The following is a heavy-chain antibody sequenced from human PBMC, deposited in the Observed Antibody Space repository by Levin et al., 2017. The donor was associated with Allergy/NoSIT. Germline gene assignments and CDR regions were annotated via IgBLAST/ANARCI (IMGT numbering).Heavy chain of an antibody. CDR2: ISGNGDTT. J-gene: IGHJ4*02. V-gene: IGHV3-64D*06. CDR1: GFTFSHYA. D-gene: IGHD5-24*01. Sequence: PGGSLRLSCSASGFTFSHYAMHWVRQAPGKGLEYVSGISGNGDTTYYADSVKGRFTITRDNSKNTLFLQMSSLRAEDTAVFYCLTYNYRTPLWGQGTLVTVSS. CDR3: LTYNYRTPL.